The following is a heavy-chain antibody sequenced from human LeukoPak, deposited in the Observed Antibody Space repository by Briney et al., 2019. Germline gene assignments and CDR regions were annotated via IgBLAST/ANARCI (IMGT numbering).Heavy chain of an antibody. CDR1: GGSISSGSYY. D-gene: IGHD2-2*01. J-gene: IGHJ4*02. CDR2: INHSGST. V-gene: IGHV4-61*09. CDR3: ARRTPPAAIE. Sequence: PSETLSLTCTVSGGSISSGSYYWSWIRQPAGKGLEWIGEINHSGSTNYNPSLKSRVTISVDTSKNQFSLKLSSVTAADTAVYYCARRTPPAAIEWGQGTLVTVSS.